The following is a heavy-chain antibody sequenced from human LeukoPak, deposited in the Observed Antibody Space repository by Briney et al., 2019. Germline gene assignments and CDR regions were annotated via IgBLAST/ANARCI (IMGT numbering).Heavy chain of an antibody. Sequence: SETLSLTCTVSGGSIRSSTYYWGWIRQPPGKGLEWIGSMFYSGSTYYNASLKSRVTILPDTSKNQFSLKLSSVTAADTAVYYCAREMATIYDAFDIWGQGTMVTVSS. V-gene: IGHV4-39*07. CDR3: AREMATIYDAFDI. D-gene: IGHD5-24*01. J-gene: IGHJ3*02. CDR2: MFYSGST. CDR1: GGSIRSSTYY.